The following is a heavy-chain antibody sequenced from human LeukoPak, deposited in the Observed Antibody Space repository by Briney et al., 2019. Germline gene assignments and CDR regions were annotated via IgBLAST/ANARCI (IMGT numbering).Heavy chain of an antibody. Sequence: SETLSLTCTVSGGSISSGGYYWSWIRQHPGKGLEWIGYIYYSGSTYYNPSLKSRVTISRDMSKNQFSLKLTSVTAADTAMYYCARVGSWYYFDYWGQGILVTVSS. J-gene: IGHJ4*02. CDR3: ARVGSWYYFDY. CDR2: IYYSGST. D-gene: IGHD6-19*01. CDR1: GGSISSGGYY. V-gene: IGHV4-61*08.